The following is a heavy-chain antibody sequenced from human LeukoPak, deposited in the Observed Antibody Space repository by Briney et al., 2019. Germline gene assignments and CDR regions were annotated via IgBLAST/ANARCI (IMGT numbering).Heavy chain of an antibody. CDR2: ISSTSTYI. Sequence: GGSLRLSCAASGFTFSNYTINWVRQAPGKGLEWVSSISSTSTYIYYADSLKGRFTISRDNAKNSLYLQMNSLRAEDTAVYYCARDPGYYDSIGCLAHWGQSPLVTVSS. D-gene: IGHD3-22*01. V-gene: IGHV3-21*01. CDR1: GFTFSNYT. J-gene: IGHJ1*01. CDR3: ARDPGYYDSIGCLAH.